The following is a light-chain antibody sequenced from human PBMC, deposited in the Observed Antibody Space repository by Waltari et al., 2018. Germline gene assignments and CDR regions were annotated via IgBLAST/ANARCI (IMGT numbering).Light chain of an antibody. J-gene: IGKJ1*01. V-gene: IGKV3-20*01. CDR1: QSISRF. CDR3: QKYGSVPAT. CDR2: DAS. Sequence: EIMLTQSPGTLSLSLGERATLSCRASQSISRFLPWYQQQPGQAPTLLIYDASSRDTCIPDRFSGSGAGTDFSLTISRLEPEDIAVYYCQKYGSVPATFGQGTKVEIK.